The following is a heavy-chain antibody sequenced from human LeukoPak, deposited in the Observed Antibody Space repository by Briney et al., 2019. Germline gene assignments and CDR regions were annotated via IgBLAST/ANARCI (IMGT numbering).Heavy chain of an antibody. V-gene: IGHV3-23*01. CDR2: ISGSGGST. CDR3: ARAVDFWSGYPQPNWFDP. J-gene: IGHJ5*02. Sequence: GPLRPSCAASGFTFSSYAMSWVRPAPGKGLEWVSAISGSGGSTYYADSVKGRFTISRDKSKNTLYLQMNSLRAEDTAVYYCARAVDFWSGYPQPNWFDPWGQGTLVTVSS. D-gene: IGHD3-3*01. CDR1: GFTFSSYA.